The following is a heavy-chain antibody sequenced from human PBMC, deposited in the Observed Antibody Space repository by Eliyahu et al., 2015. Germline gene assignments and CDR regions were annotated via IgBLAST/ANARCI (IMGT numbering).Heavy chain of an antibody. D-gene: IGHD3-16*01. J-gene: IGHJ4*02. Sequence: EVHLVQSGGGLVQPGGXLRLSXVASAFNXSSDWLFWVRPVPGNGLVWXARINDDGSSASYADSVKGRFTVSRDNAINTVYLQMNSLRVEDSGLYYCARYSYGPRGRFGGQGSLVTVSS. CDR2: INDDGSSA. CDR3: ARYSYGPRGRF. V-gene: IGHV3-74*01. CDR1: AFNXSSDW.